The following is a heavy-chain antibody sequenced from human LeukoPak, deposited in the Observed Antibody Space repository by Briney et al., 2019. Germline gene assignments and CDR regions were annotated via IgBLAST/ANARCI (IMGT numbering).Heavy chain of an antibody. Sequence: PSETLSLTCTVSGRSISFYSWTWIRQSPGKGLEWIGSISHSGGTNYNPSLKSRVTMSLDTSENHFSLKLSSVTAADTAVYYCARDYDGGAFDIWGQGTLVTVSS. CDR1: GRSISFYS. CDR2: ISHSGGT. J-gene: IGHJ3*02. D-gene: IGHD3-22*01. V-gene: IGHV4-59*01. CDR3: ARDYDGGAFDI.